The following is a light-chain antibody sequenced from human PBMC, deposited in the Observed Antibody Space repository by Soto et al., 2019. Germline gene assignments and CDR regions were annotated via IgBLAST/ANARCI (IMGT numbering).Light chain of an antibody. Sequence: DIVMTQSPDSLAVSLGERATINCKSSQSVLYSSNNNNYLAWYQQKPGQPPKLLIYWASTRESGVPDRFSGSGSWTDFTLTISGLQADDVALYYCQHYYSTPYTFCQGTKLEIK. CDR1: QSVLYSSNNNNY. J-gene: IGKJ2*01. CDR2: WAS. V-gene: IGKV4-1*01. CDR3: QHYYSTPYT.